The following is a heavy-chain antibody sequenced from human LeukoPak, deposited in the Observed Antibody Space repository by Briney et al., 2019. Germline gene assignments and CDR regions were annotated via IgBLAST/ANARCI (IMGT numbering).Heavy chain of an antibody. CDR3: AKDHYYGSGSHGGSFDY. J-gene: IGHJ4*02. CDR2: ISYDGSNK. D-gene: IGHD3-10*01. V-gene: IGHV3-30*04. CDR1: GFTFSSYA. Sequence: PGGSLRLSCAASGFTFSSYAIHWVRQAPGKGLEWVAVISYDGSNKYYADSVKGRFTISRDNSKNTLYLQMNSLRAEDTAVYYCAKDHYYGSGSHGGSFDYWGQGTLVTVSS.